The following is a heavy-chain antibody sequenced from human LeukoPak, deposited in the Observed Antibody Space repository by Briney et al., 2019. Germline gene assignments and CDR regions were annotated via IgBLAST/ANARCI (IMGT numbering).Heavy chain of an antibody. D-gene: IGHD3-22*01. CDR2: IIPILGIA. CDR3: ASSLYYYDSSGSRTGNY. J-gene: IGHJ4*02. V-gene: IGHV1-69*04. Sequence: SVKVSCKASGGTFSSYAISWVRQAPGQGLEWMGRIIPILGIANYAQKFQGRVTITADKSTSTAYMELSSLRSEDTAVYYCASSLYYYDSSGSRTGNYCGQGTLVTVSS. CDR1: GGTFSSYA.